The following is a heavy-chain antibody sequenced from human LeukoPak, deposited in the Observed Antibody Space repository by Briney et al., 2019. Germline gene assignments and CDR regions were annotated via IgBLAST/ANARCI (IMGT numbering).Heavy chain of an antibody. Sequence: LSLTCTVSGDSISSSSYYWGWIRQPPGKGLEWVSKISASGSTIYYADFAKGRFTISRDNAKNSLYLQLNSLRAEDTAVYYCARVSTRAYERWGQGTLVTVSS. CDR1: GDSISSSSYY. J-gene: IGHJ4*02. V-gene: IGHV3-11*04. CDR3: ARVSTRAYER. CDR2: ISASGSTI. D-gene: IGHD2-2*01.